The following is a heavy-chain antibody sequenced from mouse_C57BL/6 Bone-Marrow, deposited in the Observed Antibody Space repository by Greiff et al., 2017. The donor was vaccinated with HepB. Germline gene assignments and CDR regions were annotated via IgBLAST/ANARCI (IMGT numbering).Heavy chain of an antibody. CDR2: ISYDGSN. Sequence: EVQRVESGPGLVKPSQSLSLTCSVTGYSITSGYYWNWIRQFPGNKLEWMGYISYDGSNNYNPSLKNRISITRDTSKNQFFLKLNSVTTEDTATYYCARPYYYGSRYFDVWGTGTTVTVSS. V-gene: IGHV3-6*01. D-gene: IGHD1-1*01. CDR1: GYSITSGYY. J-gene: IGHJ1*03. CDR3: ARPYYYGSRYFDV.